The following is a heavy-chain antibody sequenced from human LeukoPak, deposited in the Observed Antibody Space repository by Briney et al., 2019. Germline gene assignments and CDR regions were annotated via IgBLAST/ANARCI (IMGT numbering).Heavy chain of an antibody. CDR2: INHSGST. CDR3: ARTQDIVVVPAAIHGMDV. V-gene: IGHV4-34*01. J-gene: IGHJ6*02. D-gene: IGHD2-2*01. CDR1: GGSLSGYY. Sequence: PSETLSLTCAVYGGSLSGYYWSWIRQPPGKGLEWIGEINHSGSTNYNPSLKSRVTISVDTSKNQSSLKLSSVTAADTAVYYCARTQDIVVVPAAIHGMDVWGQGTTVTVSS.